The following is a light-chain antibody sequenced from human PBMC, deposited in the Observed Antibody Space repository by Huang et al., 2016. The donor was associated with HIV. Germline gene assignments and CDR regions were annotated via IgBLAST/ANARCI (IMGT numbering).Light chain of an antibody. CDR3: QQRNSWPPIFT. J-gene: IGKJ3*01. CDR1: QSVSNY. V-gene: IGKV3-11*01. CDR2: DAA. Sequence: EFVLTQSPATLSLSPGERATLSCRARQSVSNYLAWYQQKPGQAPRLLIYDAANRAAGSPARFSGSGSGTDFTLTISSLAPEDFAVYYCQQRNSWPPIFTFGPGTKVDIK.